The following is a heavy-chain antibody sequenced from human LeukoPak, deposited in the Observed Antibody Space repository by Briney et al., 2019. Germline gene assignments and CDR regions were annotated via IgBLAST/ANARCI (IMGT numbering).Heavy chain of an antibody. CDR1: GYSFTSYW. J-gene: IGHJ6*02. CDR2: IYPGDSDT. CDR3: ARVGSQAAAGTYYYGMDV. D-gene: IGHD6-13*01. Sequence: GESLKISCKGSGYSFTSYWIGWVRQMPGKGLEWMGIIYPGDSDTRYSPSFQGQVTIPADKSISTAYLQWSSLKASDTAMYYCARVGSQAAAGTYYYGMDVWGQGTTVTVSS. V-gene: IGHV5-51*01.